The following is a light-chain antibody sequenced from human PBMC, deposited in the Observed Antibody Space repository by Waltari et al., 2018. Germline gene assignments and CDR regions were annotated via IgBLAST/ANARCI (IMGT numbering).Light chain of an antibody. CDR1: SPNLGSNY. CDR3: AAWDDSLSGPWV. V-gene: IGLV1-47*01. Sequence: QSVLTQPPSASGTPGQRVTIPCSGSSPNLGSNYVYWYQQLPGTAPKLLIYRNKQRPSGVPDRFSGSKSGTSASLAISGLRSEDEADYYCAAWDDSLSGPWVFGGGTKLTVL. J-gene: IGLJ3*02. CDR2: RNK.